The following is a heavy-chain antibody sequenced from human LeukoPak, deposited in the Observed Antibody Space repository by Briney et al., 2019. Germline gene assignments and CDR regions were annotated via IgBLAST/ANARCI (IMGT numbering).Heavy chain of an antibody. Sequence: SETLSLTCAVYGGSFSGYYWSWIRQPSGKGLEWIGEINHSGSTNYNPSLKSRVTISVDTSKNQFSLKLSSVTAADTAVYYCARGGTYYDFWSGYPSLYWFDPWGRGTLVTVSS. J-gene: IGHJ5*02. CDR3: ARGGTYYDFWSGYPSLYWFDP. V-gene: IGHV4-34*01. CDR2: INHSGST. D-gene: IGHD3-3*01. CDR1: GGSFSGYY.